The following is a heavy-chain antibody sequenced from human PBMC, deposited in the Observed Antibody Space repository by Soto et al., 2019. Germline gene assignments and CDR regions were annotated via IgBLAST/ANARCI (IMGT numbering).Heavy chain of an antibody. CDR3: TRTYFKQRFDI. V-gene: IGHV3-72*01. D-gene: IGHD3-10*01. CDR2: SRNKRNSYTT. CDR1: GFIFSDHY. Sequence: EVQLVESGGGLVQPGGSLRLSCVASGFIFSDHYIDWVRQAPGKGLEWVGRSRNKRNSYTTEYAASVKGRFTMSRDDSKKSLYLQMNSLRTEDTAVYYCTRTYFKQRFDIWGQGTLVTVSS. J-gene: IGHJ3*02.